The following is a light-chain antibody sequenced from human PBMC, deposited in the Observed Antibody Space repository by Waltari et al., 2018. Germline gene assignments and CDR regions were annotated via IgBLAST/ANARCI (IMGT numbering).Light chain of an antibody. CDR3: SSQSPKNGVI. CDR1: SSDVGGDDS. V-gene: IGLV2-14*03. J-gene: IGLJ2*01. Sequence: QSALTQPASVSGSPGQSITISCTGSSSDVGGDDSVSWYEDHPGQGPKVIIYDGNKRHSGVSDSFSGSKSGNAASLTISGLQDEDEATFYCSSQSPKNGVIFGGGTKVTVL. CDR2: DGN.